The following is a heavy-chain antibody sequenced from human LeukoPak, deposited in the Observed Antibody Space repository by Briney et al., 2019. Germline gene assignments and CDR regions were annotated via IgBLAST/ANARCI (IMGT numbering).Heavy chain of an antibody. V-gene: IGHV4-39*07. CDR3: ARDAGGISNRPL. CDR2: IYYSGST. D-gene: IGHD4-11*01. Sequence: SETLSLTCTVSGGSISSSSYYWGWIRQPPGKGLEWIGSIYYSGSTYYNPSLKSRVTISVDTSKNQFSLKLSSVTAADTAVYYCARDAGGISNRPLWGQGTLVTVSS. J-gene: IGHJ4*02. CDR1: GGSISSSSYY.